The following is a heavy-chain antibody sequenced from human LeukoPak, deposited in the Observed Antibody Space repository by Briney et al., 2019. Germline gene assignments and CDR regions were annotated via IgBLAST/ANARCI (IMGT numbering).Heavy chain of an antibody. V-gene: IGHV4-34*01. CDR2: INHSGST. CDR1: GGSFSGYY. D-gene: IGHD6-6*01. Sequence: SETLSLTCAVYGGSFSGYYWSWIRQPPGKGLEWIGEINHSGSTNYNPSLKSRVTISVDTSKNQFSLKLSSVTAADTAVYYCARREYSSAWDYWGQGTLVTVSS. CDR3: ARREYSSAWDY. J-gene: IGHJ4*02.